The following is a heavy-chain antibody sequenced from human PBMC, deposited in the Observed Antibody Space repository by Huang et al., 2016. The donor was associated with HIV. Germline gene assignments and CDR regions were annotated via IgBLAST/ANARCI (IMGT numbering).Heavy chain of an antibody. CDR2: INHSGST. CDR3: ARGPDYYDSSGREAFDI. J-gene: IGHJ3*02. V-gene: IGHV4-34*01. CDR1: GGSFSGYY. Sequence: QVQLQQWGAGLLKPSETLSLTCAVYGGSFSGYYWSWIRQPPGKGLEWIGEINHSGSTNDNPSLESRVTIAVDTSKTHFALKLNSVTAADTAVYYCARGPDYYDSSGREAFDIWGQGTMVTVSS. D-gene: IGHD3-22*01.